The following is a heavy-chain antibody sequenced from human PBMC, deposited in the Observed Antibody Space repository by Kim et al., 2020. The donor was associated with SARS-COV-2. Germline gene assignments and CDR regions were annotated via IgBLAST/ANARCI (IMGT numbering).Heavy chain of an antibody. CDR1: GFTFDRHA. D-gene: IGHD6-13*01. CDR2: ISGDGNNR. Sequence: GGSLRLSCTASGFTFDRHAFHWVRQTPGKGLEWVAVISGDGNNRYYAASVRGRFTTSRDNSKNTLFLQMNSLRAEDTAVYYCARDPYISSWEYFDYWGQG. J-gene: IGHJ4*02. CDR3: ARDPYISSWEYFDY. V-gene: IGHV3-30*04.